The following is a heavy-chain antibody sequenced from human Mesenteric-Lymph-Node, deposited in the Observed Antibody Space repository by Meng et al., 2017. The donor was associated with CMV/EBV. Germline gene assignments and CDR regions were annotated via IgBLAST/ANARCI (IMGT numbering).Heavy chain of an antibody. CDR3: ARDKPYYDFWSGSPYYYYYYGMDV. J-gene: IGHJ6*02. V-gene: IGHV1-69*04. CDR1: GDTFSTYA. D-gene: IGHD3-3*01. CDR2: IIPIPGVA. Sequence: SVKVSCKASGDTFSTYAFSWVRQAPGQGLEWMGRIIPIPGVATYAQKFQGRVTITADKSTSTAYMELSSLRSDDTAVYYCARDKPYYDFWSGSPYYYYYYGMDVWGQGTTVTVSS.